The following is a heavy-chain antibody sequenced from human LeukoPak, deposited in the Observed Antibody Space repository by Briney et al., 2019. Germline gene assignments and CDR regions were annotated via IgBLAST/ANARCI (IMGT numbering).Heavy chain of an antibody. Sequence: ASVKVSCKASGYTFTSYAIHWVRQAPGQRLEWMGWINAGTGNRKYSQKFQDRVTITRETSATTAYMELSSLTSEDTAVYYCAREGVAARNFDYWGQGTLVTVSS. V-gene: IGHV1-3*01. J-gene: IGHJ4*02. CDR2: INAGTGNR. CDR3: AREGVAARNFDY. CDR1: GYTFTSYA. D-gene: IGHD6-6*01.